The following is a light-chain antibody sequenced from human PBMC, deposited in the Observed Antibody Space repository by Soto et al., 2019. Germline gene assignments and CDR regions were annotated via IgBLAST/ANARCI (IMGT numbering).Light chain of an antibody. V-gene: IGKV3-20*01. CDR3: QQLNTYPST. CDR2: GAS. CDR1: QTVSSNF. J-gene: IGKJ4*01. Sequence: EIMLNQSPGALSLTPGERGTLSCRASQTVSSNFLAWYQQKPGQAPRLLIYGASSRATGIPDRFSGSGSGTDFTLTISSLQPEDFATYYCQQLNTYPSTFGGGTKVDIK.